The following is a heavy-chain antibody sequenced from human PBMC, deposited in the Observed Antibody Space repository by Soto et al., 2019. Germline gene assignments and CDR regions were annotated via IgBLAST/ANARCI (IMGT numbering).Heavy chain of an antibody. CDR2: SFYRGST. CDR1: GGSISSRSHY. J-gene: IGHJ4*02. V-gene: IGHV4-39*01. CDR3: ATADGFGVVTPFFEY. Sequence: SETLSLTCSVSGGSISSRSHYWGWIRQSPGKHLEWIGSSFYRGSTHYNPSLKTRVTISVDTSKNQVSLNLYPVTAADTAVYYCATADGFGVVTPFFEYWGQGILVTVSS. D-gene: IGHD3-3*01.